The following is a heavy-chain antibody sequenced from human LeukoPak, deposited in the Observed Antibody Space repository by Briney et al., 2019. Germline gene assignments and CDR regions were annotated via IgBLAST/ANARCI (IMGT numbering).Heavy chain of an antibody. J-gene: IGHJ4*02. V-gene: IGHV1-2*02. D-gene: IGHD3-22*01. CDR2: INPNSGGT. CDR3: ARAVVYYDSSGYWYY. Sequence: GASVKVSCKASGYTFTGYYMHWVRQAPGQELEWMGWINPNSGGTNYAQKFQGRVTMTRDTSISTAYMELSRLRSDDTAVYYCARAVVYYDSSGYWYYWGQGTLVTVSS. CDR1: GYTFTGYY.